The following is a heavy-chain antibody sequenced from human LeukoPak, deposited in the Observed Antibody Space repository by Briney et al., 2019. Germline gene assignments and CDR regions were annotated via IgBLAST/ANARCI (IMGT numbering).Heavy chain of an antibody. CDR1: GYSFTSYW. Sequence: GESLKISFKGSGYSFTSYWIGWVRQMPGKGLEWMGIIYPGDSDTRYSPSFQGQVTISADKSISTAYLQWSSLKASDTAMYYCARVGYCSSTSCLVFDYWGQGTLVTVSS. CDR2: IYPGDSDT. D-gene: IGHD2-2*01. V-gene: IGHV5-51*01. J-gene: IGHJ4*02. CDR3: ARVGYCSSTSCLVFDY.